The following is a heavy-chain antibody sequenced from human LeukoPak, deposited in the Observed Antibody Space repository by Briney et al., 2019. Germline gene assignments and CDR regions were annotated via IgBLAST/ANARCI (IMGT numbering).Heavy chain of an antibody. V-gene: IGHV5-51*01. CDR3: ARCPVGGSYFDI. CDR1: GYSFTAYW. CDR2: INPADSDG. D-gene: IGHD6-19*01. Sequence: GESLKISCKGSGYSFTAYWIGWVRQTPGKGLEWLGVINPADSDGSYNPSLKGQLTISADKSIRTVYLQWNSLKASDSAMYYCARCPVGGSYFDIWGQGTVVTVSS. J-gene: IGHJ3*02.